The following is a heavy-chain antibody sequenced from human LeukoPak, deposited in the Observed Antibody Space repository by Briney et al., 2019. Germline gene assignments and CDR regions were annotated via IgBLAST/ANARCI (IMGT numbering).Heavy chain of an antibody. CDR2: NYYSGNT. V-gene: IGHV4-59*01. J-gene: IGHJ4*02. CDR1: GDSISYYY. D-gene: IGHD5-18*01. Sequence: PSETLSLTCTVSGDSISYYYWSWIRQPPGKGLEWIGKNYYSGNTNYNPPLKSRVTISVDTAKNQFSLKLSSVTAADPAVYYCARVRGYSYDSSDFDYWGQGTLVTVSS. CDR3: ARVRGYSYDSSDFDY.